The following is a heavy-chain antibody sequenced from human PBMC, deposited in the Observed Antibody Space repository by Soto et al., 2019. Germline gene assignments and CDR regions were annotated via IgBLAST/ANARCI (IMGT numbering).Heavy chain of an antibody. CDR2: IYYSGST. CDR3: ASLVGLRYFDWFPPV. J-gene: IGHJ6*02. D-gene: IGHD3-9*01. V-gene: IGHV4-39*01. Sequence: SETLSLTCTVSGGSISSSSYYWGWIRQPPGKGLEWIGSIYYSGSTYYNPSLKSRVTISVDTSKNQFSLKLSSVTAADTAVYYCASLVGLRYFDWFPPVWGQGTTVTVSS. CDR1: GGSISSSSYY.